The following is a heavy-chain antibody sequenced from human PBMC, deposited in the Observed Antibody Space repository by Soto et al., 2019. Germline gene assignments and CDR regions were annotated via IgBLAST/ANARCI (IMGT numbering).Heavy chain of an antibody. V-gene: IGHV4-59*12. Sequence: PSETLSLTCTVSNGSISSYYWSWIRQPPGKGLEWIGYIYYSGSTNYNPSLKSRVTISVDTSKNQFSLKLTSVTAADTAVYYCARDVPGISRVLDYRGQGTLVTVSS. CDR2: IYYSGST. D-gene: IGHD3-10*01. CDR3: ARDVPGISRVLDY. J-gene: IGHJ4*02. CDR1: NGSISSYY.